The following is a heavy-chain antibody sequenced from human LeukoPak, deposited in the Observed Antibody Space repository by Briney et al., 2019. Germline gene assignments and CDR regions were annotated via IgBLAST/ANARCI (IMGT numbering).Heavy chain of an antibody. V-gene: IGHV1-8*03. CDR3: ARGRSSGYLPSNAFDI. Sequence: GASVKVSCKASGYTFTGYYMHWVRQAPGQGLEWMGWMNPNSGNTGYAQKFQGRVTITRNTSISTAYMELSSLRSEDTAVYYCARGRSSGYLPSNAFDIWGQGTMVTVSS. CDR2: MNPNSGNT. D-gene: IGHD3-22*01. CDR1: GYTFTGYY. J-gene: IGHJ3*02.